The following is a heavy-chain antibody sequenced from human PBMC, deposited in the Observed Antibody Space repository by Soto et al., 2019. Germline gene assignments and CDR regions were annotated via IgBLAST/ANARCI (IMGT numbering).Heavy chain of an antibody. V-gene: IGHV1-46*01. CDR1: GYTFTSYY. CDR2: INPGGGIT. CDR3: ARGLAVAYSPALL. Sequence: QVQLEQSGAEVKNPGASVKVSCKASGYTFTSYYMHWVRQAPGQGLEWMGVINPGGGITSYAENLHGRVTMTRDTSTSTAYMELSSLRSEDTAIYYCARGLAVAYSPALLWGQGTLVTVSS. D-gene: IGHD6-19*01. J-gene: IGHJ4*02.